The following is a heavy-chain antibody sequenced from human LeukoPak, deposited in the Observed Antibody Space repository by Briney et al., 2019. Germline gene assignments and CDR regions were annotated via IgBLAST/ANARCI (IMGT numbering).Heavy chain of an antibody. V-gene: IGHV3-23*01. CDR2: ISTGVGDT. CDR1: GFTFSSYA. Sequence: GGSLRLSCVASGFTFSSYAMHWVRQAPGERLRWVSSISTGVGDTYYADSVRGRFTISRDNSKNMLYLQMNSLRAEDTALYYCVKGSESYYYEYWGQGTLVTVSS. D-gene: IGHD3-3*01. J-gene: IGHJ4*02. CDR3: VKGSESYYYEY.